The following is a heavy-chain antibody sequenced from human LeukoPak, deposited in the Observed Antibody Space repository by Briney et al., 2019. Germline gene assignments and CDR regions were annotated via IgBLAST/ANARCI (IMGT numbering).Heavy chain of an antibody. J-gene: IGHJ5*02. V-gene: IGHV1-18*01. CDR3: ARVGHGLGNYLGNWFDP. CDR2: ISAYNGNT. Sequence: ASVKVSCKASGYTFTSYGISWVRQAPGQGLEWMGWISAYNGNTNYAQKLQDRVTMTTDTSTSTAYMELRSLRSDDTAVYYCARVGHGLGNYLGNWFDPWGQGTLVTVSS. CDR1: GYTFTSYG. D-gene: IGHD4-11*01.